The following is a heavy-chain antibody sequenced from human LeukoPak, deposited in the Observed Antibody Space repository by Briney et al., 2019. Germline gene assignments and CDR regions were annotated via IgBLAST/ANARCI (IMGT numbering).Heavy chain of an antibody. Sequence: NPSETLSLTCTVSGGSISSYYWSWIRQPPGKGLEWIGYIYYSGSTNYNPSLKSRVTISVDTSKNQFSLKLSSVTAADTAVYYCARVTAMVWYFDLWGRGTLVTVSS. CDR1: GGSISSYY. V-gene: IGHV4-59*01. CDR2: IYYSGST. D-gene: IGHD5-18*01. CDR3: ARVTAMVWYFDL. J-gene: IGHJ2*01.